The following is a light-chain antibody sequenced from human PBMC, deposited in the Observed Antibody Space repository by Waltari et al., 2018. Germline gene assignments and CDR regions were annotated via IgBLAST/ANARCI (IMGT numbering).Light chain of an antibody. CDR1: QSINIW. Sequence: DIQMTQSPSTLSASVGDRVTITCRASQSINIWLAWYQQKPGQAPKFLIYKASNLQSGVQSRFSGSGSGTEFTLTISSLQPDDFATYYCQHYNTYPLTFGGGTKVEIK. V-gene: IGKV1-5*03. J-gene: IGKJ4*01. CDR3: QHYNTYPLT. CDR2: KAS.